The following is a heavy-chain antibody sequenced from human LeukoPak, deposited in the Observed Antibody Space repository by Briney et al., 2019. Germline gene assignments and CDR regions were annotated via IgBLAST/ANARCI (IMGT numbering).Heavy chain of an antibody. D-gene: IGHD1-7*01. V-gene: IGHV4-61*02. Sequence: SETLSLTCTVSGGSVSSGNYYWRWIRQPAGKGLEWIGRIYTSGTTNYNPSLDSRVTIILDTCKNQFSLKLSSVTAADPAVYYCARAVGSSESNYFDPWGQGTLATVSS. CDR1: GGSVSSGNYY. J-gene: IGHJ5*02. CDR3: ARAVGSSESNYFDP. CDR2: IYTSGTT.